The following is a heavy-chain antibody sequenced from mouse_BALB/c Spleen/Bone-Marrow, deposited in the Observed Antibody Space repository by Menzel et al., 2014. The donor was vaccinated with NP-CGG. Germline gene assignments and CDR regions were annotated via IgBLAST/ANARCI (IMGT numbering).Heavy chain of an antibody. CDR2: ISSGGGYT. V-gene: IGHV5-9-3*01. Sequence: EVKLQESGGGLVKPGGSLKLSCAASGFTFSSFAMSWVRQTPEKRLEWVATISSGGGYTYYPDSVKGRLTISRDNAKNSLYLQMSSLRSEDTAMYYCARQESIYDGYYGGFTYWGQGTLVTVSA. D-gene: IGHD2-3*01. CDR1: GFTFSSFA. J-gene: IGHJ3*01. CDR3: ARQESIYDGYYGGFTY.